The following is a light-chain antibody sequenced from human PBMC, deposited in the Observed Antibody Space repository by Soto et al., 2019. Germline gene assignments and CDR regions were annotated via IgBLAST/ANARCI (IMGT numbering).Light chain of an antibody. V-gene: IGKV3-15*01. J-gene: IGKJ1*01. CDR2: AAS. Sequence: EIVLTQSPATLSVSPGERATLSCRASQSVSSNLAWYQHKPGQAPRLLIYAASTRATGIPARFSGSGSGTDFTLTISSLQSEDFATYYCHQYYSFPPWSFGQGTKVEIQ. CDR3: HQYYSFPPWS. CDR1: QSVSSN.